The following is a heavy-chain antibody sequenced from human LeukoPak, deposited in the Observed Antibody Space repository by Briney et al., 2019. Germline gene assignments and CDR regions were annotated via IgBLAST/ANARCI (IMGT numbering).Heavy chain of an antibody. CDR2: IYSGGST. Sequence: GGSLRLSCAASGFTVSSNYMSWVRQAPGKGLEWVSVIYSGGSTYYADSVKGRFTISRDNSKNTLYLQMNSLRAEDTAVYYCARGGGITIHPVDVWGQGTTVTVSS. J-gene: IGHJ6*02. CDR1: GFTVSSNY. D-gene: IGHD3-10*01. CDR3: ARGGGITIHPVDV. V-gene: IGHV3-53*01.